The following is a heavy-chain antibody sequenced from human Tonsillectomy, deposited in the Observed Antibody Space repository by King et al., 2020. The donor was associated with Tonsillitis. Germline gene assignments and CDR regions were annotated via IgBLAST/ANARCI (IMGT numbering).Heavy chain of an antibody. CDR2: ISSSGRYT. CDR1: GFTFSDYY. D-gene: IGHD6-13*01. CDR3: ARDRVAAAGTAAFDI. Sequence: VQLVESGGGLVKPGGSLRLFCGASGFTFSDYYMNWIRQAPGKGLEWVSYISSSGRYTNFADFVKGRFTISRDNAKNSLYLQMNSLSVDDTAVYYCARDRVAAAGTAAFDIWGQGTMVTVSS. J-gene: IGHJ3*02. V-gene: IGHV3-11*05.